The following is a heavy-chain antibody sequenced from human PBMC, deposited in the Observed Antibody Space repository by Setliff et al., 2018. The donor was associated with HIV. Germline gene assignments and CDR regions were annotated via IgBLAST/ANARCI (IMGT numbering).Heavy chain of an antibody. J-gene: IGHJ4*02. V-gene: IGHV3-64*04. D-gene: IGHD6-19*01. CDR2: ISSNGGST. CDR3: TFPANSWAVAFDF. CDR1: GFTFSSYA. Sequence: GGSLRLSCSASGFTFSSYAMHWVRQAPGKGLEYVSAISSNGGSTYYADSVKGRFTISRDNSKNTLYLEMNSLETEDTAVYYCTFPANSWAVAFDFWGQGMLVTVSS.